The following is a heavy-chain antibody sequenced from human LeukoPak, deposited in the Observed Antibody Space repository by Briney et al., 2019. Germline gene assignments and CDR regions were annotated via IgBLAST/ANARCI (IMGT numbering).Heavy chain of an antibody. D-gene: IGHD3-3*02. CDR3: ARDIGFLEWYPDY. CDR2: ISYDGSNK. Sequence: GGSLRLSCAASGFTFSSYAMHWVRQAPGKGLEWVAVISYDGSNKYYADSVKGRFTISRDNSKNTLYLQMNSLRAEDTAVYYCARDIGFLEWYPDYWGQGTLVTVSS. J-gene: IGHJ4*02. CDR1: GFTFSSYA. V-gene: IGHV3-30-3*01.